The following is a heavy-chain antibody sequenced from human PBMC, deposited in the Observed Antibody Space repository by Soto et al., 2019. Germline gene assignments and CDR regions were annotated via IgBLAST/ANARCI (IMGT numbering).Heavy chain of an antibody. CDR1: GGSISSGGYS. J-gene: IGHJ4*02. D-gene: IGHD5-12*01. CDR2: IYHSGST. Sequence: QLQLQESGSGLVKPSQTLSLTCAVSGGSISSGGYSWSWIRQPPGKGLEWIGYIYHSGSTYYNPSLKSRVTISVDRSTNQFSLKLSSVSASDTAVYYCARVRIDGYNYYPGQFDYWGQGTLVTVSS. V-gene: IGHV4-30-2*01. CDR3: ARVRIDGYNYYPGQFDY.